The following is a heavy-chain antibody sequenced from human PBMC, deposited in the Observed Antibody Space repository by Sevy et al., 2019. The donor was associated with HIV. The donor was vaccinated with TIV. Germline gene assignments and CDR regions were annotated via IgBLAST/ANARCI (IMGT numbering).Heavy chain of an antibody. Sequence: GGYLRLSCAASGFTFSNYAMSWVRQAPGKGLEWVSTFSFGCGKINYADSVKGRFTISRDNSKNTLYLQMNSLRAEDTALYYCARESWSKPHDYWGQGTLVTVSS. CDR3: ARESWSKPHDY. CDR2: FSFGCGKI. D-gene: IGHD3-3*01. CDR1: GFTFSNYA. V-gene: IGHV3-23*01. J-gene: IGHJ4*02.